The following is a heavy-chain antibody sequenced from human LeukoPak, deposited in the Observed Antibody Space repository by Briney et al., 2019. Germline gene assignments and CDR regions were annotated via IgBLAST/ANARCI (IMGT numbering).Heavy chain of an antibody. Sequence: GGSLRLSCAASGFTFSTYWIHWVRQAPGKGLVWVSLINTDGSSRSYADSVKGRFTISRDNAKNTVYLQMNSLRAEDTAVYYCARGKKDIPAGCQDYWGQGTLVTVSP. D-gene: IGHD2-15*01. J-gene: IGHJ4*02. CDR3: ARGKKDIPAGCQDY. V-gene: IGHV3-74*01. CDR1: GFTFSTYW. CDR2: INTDGSSR.